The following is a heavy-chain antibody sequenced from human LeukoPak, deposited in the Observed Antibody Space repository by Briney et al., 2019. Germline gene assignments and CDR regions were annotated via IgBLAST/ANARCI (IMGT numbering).Heavy chain of an antibody. V-gene: IGHV4-4*07. D-gene: IGHD6-25*01. CDR1: GVTINGNY. Sequence: SETLSLTCTGSGVTINGNYWSWIRQPAGKELKGIGRMSTSGNSNYIPSLVSRVTMSVDTSKNQFSLNLSSVTAADTAVYYCARESGSMRWFDPWGQGTLVTVSS. J-gene: IGHJ5*02. CDR2: MSTSGNS. CDR3: ARESGSMRWFDP.